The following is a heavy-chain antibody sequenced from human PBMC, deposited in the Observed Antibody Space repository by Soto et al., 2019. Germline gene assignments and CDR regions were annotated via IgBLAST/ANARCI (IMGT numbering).Heavy chain of an antibody. J-gene: IGHJ4*02. D-gene: IGHD3-10*01. V-gene: IGHV3-23*01. CDR2: LSGSGVST. CDR1: GFTVSSNYA. CDR3: VGGQYYFDY. Sequence: GGSLRLSCAASGFTVSSNYAMTWVRQAPGKGLEWVSALSGSGVSTYYADSVTGRFTISRDNSKNTLYLQMNSLRPEDTALYYCVGGQYYFDYRGQGTLVTVSS.